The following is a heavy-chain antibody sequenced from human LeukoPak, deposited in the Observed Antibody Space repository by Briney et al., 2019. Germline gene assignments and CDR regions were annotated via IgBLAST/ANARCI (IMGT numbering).Heavy chain of an antibody. Sequence: SETLSLTCVVYGESLSGYYWSWIRQPPGKGLEWIGYIYYSGSTNYNPSLKSRVTISVDTSKNQFSLKLSSVTAADTAVYYCARVPRGYSGYEYYYYMDVWGKGTTVTVSS. J-gene: IGHJ6*03. CDR1: GESLSGYY. CDR3: ARVPRGYSGYEYYYYMDV. V-gene: IGHV4-59*01. CDR2: IYYSGST. D-gene: IGHD5-12*01.